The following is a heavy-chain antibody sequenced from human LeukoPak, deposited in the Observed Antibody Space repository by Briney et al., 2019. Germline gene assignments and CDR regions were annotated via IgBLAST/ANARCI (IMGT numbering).Heavy chain of an antibody. CDR1: GFTFSSYA. J-gene: IGHJ4*02. Sequence: GGSLRLSCAASGFTFSSYAMHWVRQAPGKGLEWVAVISYDGSNKYYADSVKGRFTISRDNSKNTLYLQVNSLRAEDTAVYYCATASGTYTATYWGQGTLVTVSS. CDR3: ATASGTYTATY. D-gene: IGHD1-26*01. V-gene: IGHV3-30-3*01. CDR2: ISYDGSNK.